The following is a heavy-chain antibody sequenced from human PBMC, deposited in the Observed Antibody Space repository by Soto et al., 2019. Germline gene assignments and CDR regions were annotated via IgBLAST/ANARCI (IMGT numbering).Heavy chain of an antibody. CDR1: GFTFSSYA. J-gene: IGHJ3*02. CDR3: ARERVVVVAAISYGAFDI. Sequence: QVQLVESGGGVVQPGRSLRLSCAASGFTFSSYAMHWVRQAPGKGLEWVAVISYDGSNKYYADSVKGRFTISRDNSKNTLYLQMNSMRAEDTAVDYCARERVVVVAAISYGAFDIWGQGTMVTVSS. V-gene: IGHV3-30-3*01. D-gene: IGHD2-21*02. CDR2: ISYDGSNK.